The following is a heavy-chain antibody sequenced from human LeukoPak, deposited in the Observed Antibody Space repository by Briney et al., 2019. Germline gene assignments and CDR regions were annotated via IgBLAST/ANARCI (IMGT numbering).Heavy chain of an antibody. V-gene: IGHV3-53*01. CDR3: AREYRFGGTKYGPFDI. D-gene: IGHD1-26*01. Sequence: PGGSLRLSCAASGFTVSSNYTNWVRQAPGKGLEWVSVVDSDGNIYYANSVKGRFIISRDNSKNTVYLEMNTLRAEDTAVYYCAREYRFGGTKYGPFDIWGQGTKVTVSS. CDR2: VDSDGNI. CDR1: GFTVSSNY. J-gene: IGHJ3*02.